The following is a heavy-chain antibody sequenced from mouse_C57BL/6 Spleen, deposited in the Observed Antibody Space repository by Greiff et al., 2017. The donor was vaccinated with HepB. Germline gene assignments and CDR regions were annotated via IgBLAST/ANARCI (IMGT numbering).Heavy chain of an antibody. CDR1: GYTFTSYW. CDR3: ARSGGSSPLDY. CDR2: IDPSDSYT. V-gene: IGHV1-59*01. Sequence: VQLQQSGAELVRPGTSVKLSCKASGYTFTSYWMHWVKQRPGQGLEWIGVIDPSDSYTNYNQKFKGKATLTVDTSSSTAYMQLSSLTSEDSAVYYCARSGGSSPLDYWGQGTTLTVSS. D-gene: IGHD1-1*01. J-gene: IGHJ2*01.